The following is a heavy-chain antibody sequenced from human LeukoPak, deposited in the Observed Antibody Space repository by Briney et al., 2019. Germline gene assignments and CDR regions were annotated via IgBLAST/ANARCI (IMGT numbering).Heavy chain of an antibody. CDR3: TNPTNWGSQEVDY. CDR1: GFTFSGSA. CDR2: IRSKANSYAT. Sequence: GGSLRLSCAASGFTFSGSAMHWVRQASGKGLEWVGRIRSKANSYATAYAASVKGRFTISRDDSKNTAYLQMNSLKTEDTAVYYCTNPTNWGSQEVDYWGQGTLVTVSS. V-gene: IGHV3-73*01. J-gene: IGHJ4*02. D-gene: IGHD7-27*01.